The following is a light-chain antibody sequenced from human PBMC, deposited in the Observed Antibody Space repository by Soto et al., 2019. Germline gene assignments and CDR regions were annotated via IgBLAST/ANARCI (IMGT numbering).Light chain of an antibody. Sequence: DIQMTQSPASLSASVGDRVTITCRASQDIGDYLAWYQQKPGKVPKVLIYEASTLQSGVPSRFSGSGSGTDFTLTISCLQPDDVATFYCQVYNSAPQITFGGGTKVEIK. J-gene: IGKJ4*01. CDR2: EAS. CDR3: QVYNSAPQIT. V-gene: IGKV1-27*01. CDR1: QDIGDY.